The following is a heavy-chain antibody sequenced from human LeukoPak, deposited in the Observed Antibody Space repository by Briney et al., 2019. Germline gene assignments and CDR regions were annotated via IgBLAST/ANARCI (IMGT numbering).Heavy chain of an antibody. V-gene: IGHV4-39*02. D-gene: IGHD6-13*01. CDR1: GGSISSNIHY. CDR3: ARDGIEVAGTGYFDY. Sequence: SETLSLTCSVSGGSISSNIHYWAWIRQPPGKGLEWIGSIFYSGGTYYNASVKSRVTISVDTSKNQFSLKLSSVTAAGTAVYYCARDGIEVAGTGYFDYWDHGTLVTVSS. CDR2: IFYSGGT. J-gene: IGHJ4*01.